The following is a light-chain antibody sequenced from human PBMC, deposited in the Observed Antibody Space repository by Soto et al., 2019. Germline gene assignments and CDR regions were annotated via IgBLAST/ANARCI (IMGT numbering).Light chain of an antibody. CDR2: EVS. CDR3: CSTGGSRPV. V-gene: IGLV2-23*02. Sequence: QSALTQPASVSGSPGQSITISCTGTSSDVGSHNLVSWYQQHPGQAPKLMIYEVSKRPLGVSTRFSASKSGNTASLTISGLQAEDADDYYCCSTGGSRPVFGGGTQLTVL. CDR1: SSDVGSHNL. J-gene: IGLJ7*01.